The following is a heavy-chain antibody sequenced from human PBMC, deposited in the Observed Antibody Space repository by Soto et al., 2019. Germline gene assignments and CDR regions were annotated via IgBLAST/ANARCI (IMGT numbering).Heavy chain of an antibody. CDR3: ARATKGGTDLDY. CDR1: GGTFSSYT. J-gene: IGHJ4*02. D-gene: IGHD1-1*01. CDR2: IIPILGIA. V-gene: IGHV1-69*02. Sequence: QVQLVQSGAEVKKPGSSVKVSCKASGGTFSSYTISWVRQAPGQGLEWMGRIIPILGIANYAQKFQGRVTITADKSTSTAYMELSSLRSEDTAVYYCARATKGGTDLDYWGQGTLVTVSS.